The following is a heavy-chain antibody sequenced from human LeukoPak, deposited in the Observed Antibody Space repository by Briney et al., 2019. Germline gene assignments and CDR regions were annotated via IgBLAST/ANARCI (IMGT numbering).Heavy chain of an antibody. CDR2: IVVGSGNT. V-gene: IGHV1-58*02. J-gene: IGHJ4*02. D-gene: IGHD3-22*01. CDR1: GFAFTSSA. Sequence: ASVKVSCKASGFAFTSSAMQWVRQARGQRLEWIGWIVVGSGNTNYAQKFQERVTITRDMSTSTAYMELSSLRSEDTAVYYCARCAPRFYYDSSGHPPYYFDYWGQGTLVTVSS. CDR3: ARCAPRFYYDSSGHPPYYFDY.